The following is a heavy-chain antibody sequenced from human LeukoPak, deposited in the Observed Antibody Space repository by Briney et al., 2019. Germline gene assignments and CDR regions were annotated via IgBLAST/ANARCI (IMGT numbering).Heavy chain of an antibody. Sequence: GGSLRLSCAASGFTFSSYEMNWVRQAPGKGLEWVSYISNGDGTIKHADSVKGRFTISRDNAKNSLYLQMNSLRVEDTALYYCARVGYSRSWHSGPAFDIWGQGTLVTVSS. CDR2: ISNGDGTI. J-gene: IGHJ4*02. CDR3: ARVGYSRSWHSGPAFDI. D-gene: IGHD6-13*01. CDR1: GFTFSSYE. V-gene: IGHV3-48*03.